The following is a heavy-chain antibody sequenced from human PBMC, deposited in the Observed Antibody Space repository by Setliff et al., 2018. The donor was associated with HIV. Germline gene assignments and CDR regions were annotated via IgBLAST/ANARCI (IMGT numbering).Heavy chain of an antibody. V-gene: IGHV1-18*01. CDR3: VRGVTRDISGYYRDEYFQH. J-gene: IGHJ1*01. D-gene: IGHD3-22*01. Sequence: ASVKASCKASGGTFRKYSINWVRQAPGQGLEWMGWISPYNGDTRFAQSLQGRVTLTTDTSTNTAYMEMRTLRSDDTAVYYCVRGVTRDISGYYRDEYFQHWGQGTPVTVSS. CDR2: ISPYNGDT. CDR1: GGTFRKYS.